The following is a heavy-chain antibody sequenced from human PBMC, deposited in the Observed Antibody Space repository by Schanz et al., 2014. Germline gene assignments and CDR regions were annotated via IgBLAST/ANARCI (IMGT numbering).Heavy chain of an antibody. Sequence: QVQLIQSGAEVKKPGASVKVSCTASGYTFTSYDINWVRQAPGQGLEWLGWMNPNSGNPGFAQKFRGRVTITADKSADTAYMELSSLRSEDTAVYYCAREVGLYDRGWFDAWGQGTLVTVSS. V-gene: IGHV1-8*01. J-gene: IGHJ5*02. CDR2: MNPNSGNP. D-gene: IGHD3-22*01. CDR3: AREVGLYDRGWFDA. CDR1: GYTFTSYD.